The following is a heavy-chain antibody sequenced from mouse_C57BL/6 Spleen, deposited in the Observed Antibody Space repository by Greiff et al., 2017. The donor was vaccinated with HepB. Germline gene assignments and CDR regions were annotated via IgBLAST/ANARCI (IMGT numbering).Heavy chain of an antibody. J-gene: IGHJ2*01. D-gene: IGHD1-1*01. CDR3: SILLRSLDY. CDR1: GYTFTSYT. Sequence: QVQLQQSGAELARPGASVKMSCKASGYTFTSYTMHWVKQRPGQGLDCIAYINPSSGYTKYNQKFKDKATLTADKSSSTAYMQLSSLTSEDSAVYYCSILLRSLDYWGQGTTLTVSS. CDR2: INPSSGYT. V-gene: IGHV1-4*01.